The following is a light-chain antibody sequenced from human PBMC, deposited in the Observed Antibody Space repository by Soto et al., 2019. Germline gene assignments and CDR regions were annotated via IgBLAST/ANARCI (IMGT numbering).Light chain of an antibody. CDR1: RSNIGAGHD. J-gene: IGLJ1*01. CDR2: GNS. CDR3: QSYDSSLSAYV. V-gene: IGLV1-40*01. Sequence: QPVLAQPPSVSAAPGQTVAISCTGSRSNIGAGHDLHWYQQLPGTAPKLLLYGNSNRPSGVPDRFSGSKSGTSASLAITGLQAEDEADYYCQSYDSSLSAYVLGTGTKLTVL.